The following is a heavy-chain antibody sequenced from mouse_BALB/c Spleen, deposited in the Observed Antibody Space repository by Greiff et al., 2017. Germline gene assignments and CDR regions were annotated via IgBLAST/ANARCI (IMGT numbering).Heavy chain of an antibody. D-gene: IGHD3-1*01. J-gene: IGHJ2*01. CDR1: GFSLTSYG. CDR2: IWAGGST. CDR3: ARDTARATDY. Sequence: VKLVESGPGLVAPSQSLSITCPVSGFSLTSYGVHWVRQPPGKGLEWLGVIWAGGSTNYNSALMSRLSISKDNSKSQVFLKMNSLQTEDTAMYYCARDTARATDYWGQGTTLTVSA. V-gene: IGHV2-9*02.